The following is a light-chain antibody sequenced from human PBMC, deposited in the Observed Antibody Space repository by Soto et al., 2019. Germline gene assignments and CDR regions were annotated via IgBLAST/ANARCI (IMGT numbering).Light chain of an antibody. CDR1: SSDVGLYNY. J-gene: IGLJ2*01. CDR2: DVS. V-gene: IGLV2-14*01. Sequence: QSVLTQPASVSGSPGQSITISCTGTSSDVGLYNYVSWYQQHPGKAPKLMIYDVSNRPSGISYRFSGSKSGNTASLTISGLQAEDEADYHCSSYTSSDTVVFGGGTKLTVL. CDR3: SSYTSSDTVV.